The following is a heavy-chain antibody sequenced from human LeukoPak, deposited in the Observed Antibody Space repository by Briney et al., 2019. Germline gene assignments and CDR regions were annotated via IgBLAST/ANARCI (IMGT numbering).Heavy chain of an antibody. CDR1: GGSISSSSYY. J-gene: IGHJ4*02. Sequence: SETLSLTCTVSGGSISSSSYYWGWIRQPPGKGLEWIGSIYYSGSTYYNPSLKSRVTISVDTSKNQFSLKLSSVTAADTAVYYCARYSGYDWKNFDYWGQGTLVTVSS. CDR2: IYYSGST. D-gene: IGHD5-12*01. V-gene: IGHV4-39*07. CDR3: ARYSGYDWKNFDY.